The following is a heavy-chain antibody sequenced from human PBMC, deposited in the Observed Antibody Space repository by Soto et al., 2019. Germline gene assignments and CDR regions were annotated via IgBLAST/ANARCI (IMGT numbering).Heavy chain of an antibody. CDR1: GFTFSSFE. J-gene: IGHJ6*02. V-gene: IGHV3-23*01. CDR2: ISGSGGST. CDR3: AKDYYYYGTDV. Sequence: EEQPLESGGGLVQPGGSLRLSCAASGFTFSSFEMRWVRQAPGKGLEWVSGISGSGGSTYYADSGKGRFTISRDNSKNTLYLQMNSLRAEDTAVYYCAKDYYYYGTDVWGQGTTVTVSS.